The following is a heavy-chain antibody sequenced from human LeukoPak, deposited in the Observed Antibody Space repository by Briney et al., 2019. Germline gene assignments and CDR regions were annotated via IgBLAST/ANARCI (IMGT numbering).Heavy chain of an antibody. CDR1: GGSISSGDYY. J-gene: IGHJ4*02. V-gene: IGHV4-30-4*01. D-gene: IGHD5-12*01. CDR3: ARGYVEGNVFDY. Sequence: PSETLSLTCTVSGGSISSGDYYWSWIRQPPGKGLEWIGYIYYSGSTYYNPSLKSRVTISVDTSKNQFSLKLSSVTAADTAVYYCARGYVEGNVFDYWGQGTLVTVSS. CDR2: IYYSGST.